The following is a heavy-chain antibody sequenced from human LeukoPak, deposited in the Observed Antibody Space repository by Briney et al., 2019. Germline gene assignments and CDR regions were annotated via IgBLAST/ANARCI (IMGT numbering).Heavy chain of an antibody. CDR2: IWYDGSNK. CDR1: GFTFSSYG. V-gene: IGHV3-33*01. CDR3: ARAYYYGSSGFFYWFDP. D-gene: IGHD3-22*01. Sequence: PGGSLRLSCAASGFTFSSYGMHWVRQAPGKGLEWVAVIWYDGSNKYYADSVKGRFTISRDNSKNTLYLQMNSLRAEDTAVYYCARAYYYGSSGFFYWFDPWGQGTLVTVSS. J-gene: IGHJ5*02.